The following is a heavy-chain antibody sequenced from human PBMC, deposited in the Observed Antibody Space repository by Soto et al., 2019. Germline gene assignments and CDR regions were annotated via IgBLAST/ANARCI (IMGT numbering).Heavy chain of an antibody. CDR3: VRERKVAWELHQFDS. V-gene: IGHV4-39*02. Sequence: KPXASLGRTCTVSGGPITTTSDYSGWIRQPPGKGLERIGSIFYGGSTYYNPSLESRVTISVDTSKNQFSLKLNSVTAADTAMFYCVRERKVAWELHQFDSWGQGALVTV. J-gene: IGHJ4*01. CDR1: GGPITTTSDY. D-gene: IGHD1-26*01. CDR2: IFYGGST.